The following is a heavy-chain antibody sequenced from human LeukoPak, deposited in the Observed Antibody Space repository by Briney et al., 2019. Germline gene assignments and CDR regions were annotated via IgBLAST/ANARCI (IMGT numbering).Heavy chain of an antibody. CDR3: ARGSGSYYSFDY. J-gene: IGHJ4*02. V-gene: IGHV3-30*03. Sequence: GGSLRLSCAASGFTFSSYGMHWVRQAPGKGLEWVAFISYDGSSKYYADSVKGRFTISRDNSKNTLYLQMNSLRAEDTAVYYCARGSGSYYSFDYWGQGTLVTVSS. CDR1: GFTFSSYG. CDR2: ISYDGSSK. D-gene: IGHD1-26*01.